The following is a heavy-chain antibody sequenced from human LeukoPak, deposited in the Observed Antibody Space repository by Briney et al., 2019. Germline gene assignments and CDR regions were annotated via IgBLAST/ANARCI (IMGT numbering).Heavy chain of an antibody. V-gene: IGHV4-39*01. CDR2: IYYSGST. D-gene: IGHD6-6*01. J-gene: IGHJ4*02. CDR1: GGSVSSGSYY. Sequence: PSETLSLTCTVSGGSVSSGSYYWSWIRQPPGKGLEWIGYIYYSGSTYYNPSLKSRVTISVDTSKNQFSLKLSSVTAADTAVYYCARLGSSSSVYVDYWGQGTLVTVSS. CDR3: ARLGSSSSVYVDY.